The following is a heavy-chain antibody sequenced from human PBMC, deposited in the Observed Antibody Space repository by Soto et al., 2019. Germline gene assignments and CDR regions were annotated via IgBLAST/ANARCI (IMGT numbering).Heavy chain of an antibody. CDR1: GGSISSGGYY. CDR2: IYYSGST. CDR3: ARGCGGDCHHGMDV. D-gene: IGHD2-21*02. V-gene: IGHV4-31*03. J-gene: IGHJ6*02. Sequence: QVQLQESGPGLVKPSQTLSLTCTVSGGSISSGGYYWSWIRQHPGKGLEWIGYIYYSGSTYYNPSLKRRVSIAVHTSKNQFSLQLSSVTAADTAVYYCARGCGGDCHHGMDVWGQGTTVTVSS.